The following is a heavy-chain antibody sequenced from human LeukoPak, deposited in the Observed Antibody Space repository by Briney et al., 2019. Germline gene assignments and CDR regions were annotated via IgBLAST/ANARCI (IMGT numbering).Heavy chain of an antibody. CDR3: ARGGRFGDLILYWYFDL. J-gene: IGHJ2*01. Sequence: GGSLRLSCAASGFIFSSYTTHWVRQAPAKGLEWVAVVSYDGSNKYYADSVKGRFTISRDNSKNTLYLQMNSLRAEDTALYYCARGGRFGDLILYWYFDLWGRGTLVTVSS. CDR2: VSYDGSNK. V-gene: IGHV3-30-3*01. CDR1: GFIFSSYT. D-gene: IGHD3-10*01.